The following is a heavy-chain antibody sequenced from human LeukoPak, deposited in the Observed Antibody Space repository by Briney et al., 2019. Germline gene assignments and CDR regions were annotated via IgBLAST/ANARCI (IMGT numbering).Heavy chain of an antibody. Sequence: GASVKVSCKASGYTFTSYGNSWVRQAPGQGLEWMGWISAYNGNTNYAQKLQGRVTMTTDTSTSTAYMELRSLRSDDTAVYYCARGAPYYDYVWGSYRHFDYWGQGTLVTVSS. CDR2: ISAYNGNT. V-gene: IGHV1-18*01. CDR1: GYTFTSYG. J-gene: IGHJ4*02. CDR3: ARGAPYYDYVWGSYRHFDY. D-gene: IGHD3-16*02.